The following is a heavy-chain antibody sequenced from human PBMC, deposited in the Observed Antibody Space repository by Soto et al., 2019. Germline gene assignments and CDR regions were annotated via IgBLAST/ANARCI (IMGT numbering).Heavy chain of an antibody. CDR1: GRPAGSGGYY. V-gene: IGHV4-31*03. CDR2: IYHIGSP. J-gene: IGHJ5*02. D-gene: IGHD3-22*01. CDR3: VRDRALDSSGHWFDT. Sequence: PSETLSLTCTVSGRPAGSGGYYWTWIRQHPGRGLEWIGYIYHIGSPYYNPSLENRVTISLDTAKNQFSLNLTSVTAADTAIYYCVRDRALDSSGHWFDTWGQGTLVTVSS.